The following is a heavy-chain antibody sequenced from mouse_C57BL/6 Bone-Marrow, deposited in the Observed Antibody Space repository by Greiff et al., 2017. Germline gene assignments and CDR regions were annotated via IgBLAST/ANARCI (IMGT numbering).Heavy chain of an antibody. D-gene: IGHD2-4*01. Sequence: EVHLVESGAELVRPGASVKLSCTASGFNIKDDYMHWVKQRPEQGLEWIGWIDPENGDTEYASKFQGKATITADTSSNTAYLQLSSLTSEDTAVYYCTGRLRYYFDYWGQGTTLTVSS. CDR2: IDPENGDT. V-gene: IGHV14-4*01. CDR3: TGRLRYYFDY. J-gene: IGHJ2*01. CDR1: GFNIKDDY.